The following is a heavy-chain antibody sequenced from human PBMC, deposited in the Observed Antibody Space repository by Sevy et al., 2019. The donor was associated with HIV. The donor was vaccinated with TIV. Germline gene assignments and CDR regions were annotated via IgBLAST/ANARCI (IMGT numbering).Heavy chain of an antibody. CDR3: ARESRNYDFWSGYPERPLAYGMDV. J-gene: IGHJ6*02. CDR2: IIPIFGTA. V-gene: IGHV1-69*13. Sequence: ASVKVSCKASGGTFSSYAISWVRQAPGQGLEWMGGIIPIFGTANYAQKFQGRVTITADESTSTAYMELSSLRSEDTAVYYCARESRNYDFWSGYPERPLAYGMDVWGQRTTVTVSS. CDR1: GGTFSSYA. D-gene: IGHD3-3*01.